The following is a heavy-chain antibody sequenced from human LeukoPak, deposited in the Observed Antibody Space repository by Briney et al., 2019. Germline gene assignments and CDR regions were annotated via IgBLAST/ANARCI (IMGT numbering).Heavy chain of an antibody. CDR3: AKDAQRGFDYSNSLEY. V-gene: IGHV3-33*06. J-gene: IGHJ4*02. CDR2: IWNDGSNQ. CDR1: QFTFSHYG. D-gene: IGHD4-11*01. Sequence: PGKSLTLSCVASQFTFSHYGMHWVRQAPGKGLEWVAVIWNDGSNQYYADSVKGRFTICRDNSQNTVYLQMNSLRAEDTAVYYCAKDAQRGFDYSNSLEYWGQGTLVTVSS.